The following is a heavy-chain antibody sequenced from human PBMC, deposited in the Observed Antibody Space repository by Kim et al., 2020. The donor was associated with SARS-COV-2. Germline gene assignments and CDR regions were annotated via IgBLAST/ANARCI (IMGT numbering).Heavy chain of an antibody. CDR2: IWYDGSNK. D-gene: IGHD5-18*01. Sequence: GGSLRLSCAASGFTFSSYGMHWVRQAPGKGLEWVAVIWYDGSNKYYADSVKGRFTISRDNSKNTLYLQMNSLRAEDTAVYYCARGSGYGALLWDYGMDVWGQGTTVTVSS. CDR1: GFTFSSYG. CDR3: ARGSGYGALLWDYGMDV. V-gene: IGHV3-33*01. J-gene: IGHJ6*02.